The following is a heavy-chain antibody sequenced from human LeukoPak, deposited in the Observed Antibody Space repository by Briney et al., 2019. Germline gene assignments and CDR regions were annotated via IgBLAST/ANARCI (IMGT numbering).Heavy chain of an antibody. J-gene: IGHJ5*02. Sequence: GASAKVSCKASGYTFTSYGISWVRQAPGQGLEWKGWISAYNGNTNYAQKLQGRVTMTTDTSTSTAYMELRSLRSDDTAVYYCARVFDDLDFWFDPWGQGTLVTVSS. D-gene: IGHD3/OR15-3a*01. V-gene: IGHV1-18*01. CDR2: ISAYNGNT. CDR1: GYTFTSYG. CDR3: ARVFDDLDFWFDP.